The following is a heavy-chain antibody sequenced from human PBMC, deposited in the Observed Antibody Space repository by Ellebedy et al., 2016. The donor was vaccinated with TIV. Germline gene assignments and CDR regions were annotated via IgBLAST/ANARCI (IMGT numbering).Heavy chain of an antibody. V-gene: IGHV3-30*18. CDR1: GYSFTGYY. CDR3: AKDRRAITYCFDP. Sequence: SCKASGYSFTGYYVHWVRQAPGKGLEWVAVISYDGSNKYYADSVKGRFTISRDNSKNTLYLQMNSLRAEDTAVYYCAKDRRAITYCFDPWGQGTLVTVSS. D-gene: IGHD2-21*01. J-gene: IGHJ5*02. CDR2: ISYDGSNK.